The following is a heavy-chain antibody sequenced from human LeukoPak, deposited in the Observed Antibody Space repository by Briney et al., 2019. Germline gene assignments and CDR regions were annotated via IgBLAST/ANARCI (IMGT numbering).Heavy chain of an antibody. J-gene: IGHJ4*02. CDR2: ISAYNGNT. CDR1: GYTFTGYY. D-gene: IGHD6-19*01. V-gene: IGHV1-18*04. Sequence: GASVKVSFKASGYTFTGYYMHWVRQAPGQGLEWMGWISAYNGNTNYAQKLQGRVTMTTDTSTSTAYMELRSLRSDDTAVYYCARASRQSVAGTSYWGQGTLVTVSS. CDR3: ARASRQSVAGTSY.